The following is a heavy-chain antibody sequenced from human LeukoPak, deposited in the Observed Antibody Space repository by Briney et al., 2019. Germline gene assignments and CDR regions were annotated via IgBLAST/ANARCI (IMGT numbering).Heavy chain of an antibody. CDR3: ARVEYYDSSGYYYDY. J-gene: IGHJ4*02. CDR2: INPNSGGT. Sequence: ASVKVSCKASGYTFTGYYMHWVRQAPGQGLEWMGRINPNSGGTNYAQKFQGRVTMTRDTSISTAYMKLSRLRSDDTAVYYCARVEYYDSSGYYYDYWGQGTLVTVSS. V-gene: IGHV1-2*06. CDR1: GYTFTGYY. D-gene: IGHD3-22*01.